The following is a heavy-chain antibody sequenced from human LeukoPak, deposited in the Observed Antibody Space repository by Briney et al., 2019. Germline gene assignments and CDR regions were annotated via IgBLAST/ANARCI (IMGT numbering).Heavy chain of an antibody. J-gene: IGHJ5*02. CDR3: ARVNVATRENWFDP. D-gene: IGHD5-12*01. CDR2: FDPEDGET. V-gene: IGHV1-24*01. Sequence: ASVKVSCKVSGYTLTELSMHWVRQAPGKGLEWMGGFDPEDGETIYAQKLQGRVAMTTDTSTSTAYMELRSLRSDDTAVYYCARVNVATRENWFDPWGQGTLVTVSS. CDR1: GYTLTELS.